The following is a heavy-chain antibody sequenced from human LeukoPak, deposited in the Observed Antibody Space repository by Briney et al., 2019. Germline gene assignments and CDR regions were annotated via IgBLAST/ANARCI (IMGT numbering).Heavy chain of an antibody. D-gene: IGHD3-22*01. Sequence: GGSLRLSCPASGFTFSSHAMSWVRQAPGKGLEWVSSITGSGVSTNNADSVKGRFTISRDNSENTLYLQMSSLRVEDTAVYYCVKTSSGYYYFDYWGQGTLVTVSS. CDR2: ITGSGVST. CDR1: GFTFSSHA. J-gene: IGHJ4*02. V-gene: IGHV3-23*01. CDR3: VKTSSGYYYFDY.